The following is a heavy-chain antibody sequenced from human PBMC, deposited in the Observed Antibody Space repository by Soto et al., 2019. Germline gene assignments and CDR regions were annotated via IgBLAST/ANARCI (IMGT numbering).Heavy chain of an antibody. CDR3: ARDKITGLFDY. CDR1: GRPFREHY. J-gene: IGHJ4*02. Sequence: SDTLSLNRGASGRPFREHYWSWIRQPPGTGLEWIGEINHSGSTNYNPSLKSRVTISVDTSKNQFSLKLTSVTAADTAVYYCARDKITGLFDYWGQGTLVT. CDR2: INHSGST. V-gene: IGHV4-34*01. D-gene: IGHD2-8*02.